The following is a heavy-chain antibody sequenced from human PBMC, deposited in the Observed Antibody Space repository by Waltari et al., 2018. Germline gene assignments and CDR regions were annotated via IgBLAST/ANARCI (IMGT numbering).Heavy chain of an antibody. V-gene: IGHV4-34*01. CDR1: GGSFSGYY. CDR3: ARDQGSYGDLNWFDP. Sequence: QVQLQQWGAGLLQPSETLSLTCAVYGGSFSGYYWSWIRQPPGKGLEWIGEINHSGSTYYNPSLKSRVTISVDTSKNQFSLKLSSVTAADTAVYYFARDQGSYGDLNWFDPWGQGTLVTVSS. J-gene: IGHJ5*02. D-gene: IGHD4-17*01. CDR2: INHSGST.